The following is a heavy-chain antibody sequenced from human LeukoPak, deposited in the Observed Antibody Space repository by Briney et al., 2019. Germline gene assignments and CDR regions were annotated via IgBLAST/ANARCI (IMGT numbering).Heavy chain of an antibody. Sequence: PGGSLRLSCSVSGFTFSTYVMHWVRQAPGKRLEYASAISSNGDNTYYADSVKGRFTISRDNSKNTLYLQMSSLRADDTAVYYCVRGTGYWGQGTLVTVSS. CDR3: VRGTGY. CDR1: GFTFSTYV. CDR2: ISSNGDNT. V-gene: IGHV3-64D*06. J-gene: IGHJ4*02.